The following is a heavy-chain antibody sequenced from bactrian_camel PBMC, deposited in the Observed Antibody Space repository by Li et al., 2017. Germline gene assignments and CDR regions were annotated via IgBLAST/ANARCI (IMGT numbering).Heavy chain of an antibody. D-gene: IGHD2*01. CDR3: AADRYTRYTCGSGPFRGDY. Sequence: HVQLVESGGGSVQAGGSLRLTCVASGYTSGTMGWFRQAPGKERGGVAAVYTGGGVTTYADSVKGRFTISKDIAMNTLYQQMNSLKSEDTAMYYCAADRYTRYTCGSGPFRGDYWGQGTQVTVS. CDR1: GYTSGT. J-gene: IGHJ4*01. V-gene: IGHV3S54*01. CDR2: VYTGGGVT.